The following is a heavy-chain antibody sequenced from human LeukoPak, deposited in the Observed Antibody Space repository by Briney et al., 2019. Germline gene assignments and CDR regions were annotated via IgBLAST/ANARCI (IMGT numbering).Heavy chain of an antibody. CDR2: INHSGST. J-gene: IGHJ4*02. D-gene: IGHD3-22*01. CDR1: GGSFSGSY. V-gene: IGHV4-34*01. Sequence: SETLSLTCAVYGGSFSGSYWSWIRQPPGKGLEWIGEINHSGSTNYNPSLKSRVTISVDTSKNQFSLKLSSVTAADTAVYYCARGRRYYYDSSGYFFWGQGTLVTVSS. CDR3: ARGRRYYYDSSGYFF.